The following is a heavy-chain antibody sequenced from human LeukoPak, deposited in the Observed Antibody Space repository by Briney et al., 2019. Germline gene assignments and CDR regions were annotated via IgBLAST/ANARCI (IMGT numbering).Heavy chain of an antibody. V-gene: IGHV1-24*01. Sequence: GASVKVSCKVSGYTLTELSMHWVRQAPGKGLEWMGGFDPEDGETIYAQKFQGRVTMTEDTSTDTAYMELSSLRSEDTAVYYCATTSRYDFWSGYSNYWGQGTLVTASS. J-gene: IGHJ4*02. CDR2: FDPEDGET. CDR1: GYTLTELS. D-gene: IGHD3-3*01. CDR3: ATTSRYDFWSGYSNY.